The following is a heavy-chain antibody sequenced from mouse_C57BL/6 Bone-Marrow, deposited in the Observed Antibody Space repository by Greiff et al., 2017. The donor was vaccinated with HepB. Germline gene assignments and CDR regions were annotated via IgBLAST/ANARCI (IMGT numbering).Heavy chain of an antibody. Sequence: VQLQQPGAELVKPGASVKLSCKASGYTFTSYWMQWVKQRPGQGLEWIGEIDPSDSYTNYNQKFKGKATLTVDTSSSTAYMQLSSLTSEDSAVYYCALIYDGYYGVAYWGQGTLVTVSA. J-gene: IGHJ3*01. D-gene: IGHD2-3*01. V-gene: IGHV1-50*01. CDR3: ALIYDGYYGVAY. CDR2: IDPSDSYT. CDR1: GYTFTSYW.